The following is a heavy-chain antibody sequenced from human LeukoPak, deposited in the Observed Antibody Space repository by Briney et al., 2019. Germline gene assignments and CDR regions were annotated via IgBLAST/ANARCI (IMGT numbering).Heavy chain of an antibody. CDR1: GYTFTSYD. CDR3: ARGRRLRLGEFRWFDP. V-gene: IGHV1-8*03. J-gene: IGHJ5*02. D-gene: IGHD3-16*01. CDR2: MNPNSGNT. Sequence: ASVKASCKASGYTFTSYDINWVRQATGQWLEWMAWMNPNSGNTGYAQKFQGRVTITRNTSISTAYMELSSLRSEDTAVYYCARGRRLRLGEFRWFDPWGQGTLVTVSS.